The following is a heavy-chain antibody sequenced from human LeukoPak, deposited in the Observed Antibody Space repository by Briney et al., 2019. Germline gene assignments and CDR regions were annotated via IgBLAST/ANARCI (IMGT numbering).Heavy chain of an antibody. Sequence: PGGSLRLSCAASGFTLSTHVMHWVRQAPGKGLXXXXXXXENGSIKYYADSVRGRFTISRDNSKNTLYLQMNSLTPEDTAVYYCARKVVVVAATDWFDPWGQGTLVTVSP. J-gene: IGHJ5*02. CDR2: XXENGSIK. D-gene: IGHD2-15*01. CDR3: ARKVVVVAATDWFDP. V-gene: IGHV3-30*04. CDR1: GFTLSTHV.